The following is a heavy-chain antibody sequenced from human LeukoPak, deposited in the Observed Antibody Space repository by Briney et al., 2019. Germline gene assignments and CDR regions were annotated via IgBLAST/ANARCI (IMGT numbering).Heavy chain of an antibody. V-gene: IGHV3-23*01. Sequence: PGGSLRLSCAASGFTFSSYAMSWVRQAPGKGLEWCSAISGSGDKTYYADSVKGRFTIARDNSKNTLDLQMNSLRAEDTALYYCAKNVGSDFWSGYLEFDPWGQGTLVTVSS. J-gene: IGHJ5*02. CDR3: AKNVGSDFWSGYLEFDP. CDR2: ISGSGDKT. CDR1: GFTFSSYA. D-gene: IGHD3-3*01.